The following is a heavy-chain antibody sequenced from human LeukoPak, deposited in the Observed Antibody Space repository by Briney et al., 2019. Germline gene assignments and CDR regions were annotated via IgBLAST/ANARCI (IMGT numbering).Heavy chain of an antibody. CDR3: ARDLSFGSLDF. V-gene: IGHV3-33*01. Sequence: GGSLRLSCAAAGFTLSTHGMHWVRQAPGKGLEWVAGMWYDGSREDYADSVKGRFTISRDMSKNTLNLQMNSLRVEDTAMFYCARDLSFGSLDFRGQGTLVTVSS. CDR1: GFTLSTHG. CDR2: MWYDGSRE. J-gene: IGHJ4*02. D-gene: IGHD1-26*01.